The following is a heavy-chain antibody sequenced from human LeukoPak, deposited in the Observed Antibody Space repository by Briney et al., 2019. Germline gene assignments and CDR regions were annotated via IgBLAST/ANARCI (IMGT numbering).Heavy chain of an antibody. CDR2: IYAGGRS. D-gene: IGHD6-19*01. CDR1: NVSISSGSHY. V-gene: IGHV4-61*02. CDR3: ASDHSGWLGLGY. Sequence: PSETLSLTCTVSNVSISSGSHYWNWIRQPAGKGLEWIGRIYAGGRSNCNPSLRSRATISVDTSKNQFSLRLSSVTATDTGVYYCASDHSGWLGLGYWGQGTLVSVSS. J-gene: IGHJ4*02.